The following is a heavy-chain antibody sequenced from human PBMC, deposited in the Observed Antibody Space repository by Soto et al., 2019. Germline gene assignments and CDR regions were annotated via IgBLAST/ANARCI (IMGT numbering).Heavy chain of an antibody. CDR3: ARAVDTAMVTHFFVNWFDP. V-gene: IGHV4-31*03. Sequence: SETLSLTCTVSGGSISSGGYYWSWIRQHPGKGLEWIGYIYYSGSTYYNPSLKSRVTISVDTSKNQFSLKLSSVTAADTAVYYCARAVDTAMVTHFFVNWFDPWGQGTLVTVSS. D-gene: IGHD5-18*01. J-gene: IGHJ5*02. CDR1: GGSISSGGYY. CDR2: IYYSGST.